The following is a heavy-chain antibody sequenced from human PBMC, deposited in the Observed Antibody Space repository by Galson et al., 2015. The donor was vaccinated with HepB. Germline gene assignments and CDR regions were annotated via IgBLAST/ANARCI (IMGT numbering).Heavy chain of an antibody. CDR2: IKQDGSEK. CDR3: ARDLWSGYSYYFDY. CDR1: GFTFSSYW. V-gene: IGHV3-7*03. J-gene: IGHJ4*02. Sequence: SLRLSCAASGFTFSSYWMSWVRQAPGKGLEWVANIKQDGSEKYYVDSVKGRFTISRDNAKNSLYLQMNSLRAEDTAVYYCARDLWSGYSYYFDYWGQGTLVTVPS. D-gene: IGHD3-3*01.